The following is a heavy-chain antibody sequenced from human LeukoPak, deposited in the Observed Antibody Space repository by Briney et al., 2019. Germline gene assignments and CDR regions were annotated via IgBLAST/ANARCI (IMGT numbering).Heavy chain of an antibody. D-gene: IGHD2-15*01. V-gene: IGHV5-51*01. Sequence: GESLKISCKGSGYSFSNDWIGWVRQMPGKGLEWMGIIYPGDSDTRYSPSFQGQVTISADKSISTAYLQWSSLEASDTAMYYCARQGCNGGSCYGYWGQGTLVTVPS. CDR3: ARQGCNGGSCYGY. CDR2: IYPGDSDT. CDR1: GYSFSNDW. J-gene: IGHJ4*02.